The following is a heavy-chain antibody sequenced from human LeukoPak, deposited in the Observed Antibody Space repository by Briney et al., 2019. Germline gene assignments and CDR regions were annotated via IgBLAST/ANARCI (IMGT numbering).Heavy chain of an antibody. V-gene: IGHV3-48*03. J-gene: IGHJ4*02. Sequence: GGSLRLSCAASGFTFSSYEMNWVRQPPGKGLEWVSYIGSSGTTIYYADSVKGGFTISRDNAKNSLYLQMNSLRAEDTAVYYCAREEGGNYFDAWGQGTLVTVSS. CDR1: GFTFSSYE. CDR3: AREEGGNYFDA. D-gene: IGHD1-26*01. CDR2: IGSSGTTI.